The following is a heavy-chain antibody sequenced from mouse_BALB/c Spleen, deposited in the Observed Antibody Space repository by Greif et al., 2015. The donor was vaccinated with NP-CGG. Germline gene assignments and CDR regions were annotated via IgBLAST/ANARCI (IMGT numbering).Heavy chain of an antibody. Sequence: EVQLVESGGGLVQPGGSLRLSCATSGFTFTDYYMSWVRQPPGKALEWLGFIRNKANGYTTEYSASVKGRFTISRDNSQSILYLQMNTLRAEDSATYYCARDGGLLQVYAMDYCGQGTSVTVSS. D-gene: IGHD2-3*01. V-gene: IGHV7-3*02. J-gene: IGHJ4*01. CDR2: IRNKANGYTT. CDR1: GFTFTDYY. CDR3: ARDGGLLQVYAMDY.